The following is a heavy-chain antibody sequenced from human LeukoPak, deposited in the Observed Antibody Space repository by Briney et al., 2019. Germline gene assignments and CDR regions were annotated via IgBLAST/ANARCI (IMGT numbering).Heavy chain of an antibody. CDR2: ISWNSGSI. CDR3: AKDKFGYSSSSPLFDY. D-gene: IGHD6-13*01. J-gene: IGHJ4*02. V-gene: IGHV3-9*01. Sequence: GGSLRLSCAASGFTFDDYAMHWVRQAPGKGLEWVSGISWNSGSIGYADSVKGRFTISRDNAKNSLYLQMNSLRAEDTALYYCAKDKFGYSSSSPLFDYWGQGTLVTVSS. CDR1: GFTFDDYA.